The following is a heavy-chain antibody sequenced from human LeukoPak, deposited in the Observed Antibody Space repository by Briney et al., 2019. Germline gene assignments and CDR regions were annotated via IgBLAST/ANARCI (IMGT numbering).Heavy chain of an antibody. CDR1: GFTFDDYA. CDR2: ISWNSGSI. V-gene: IGHV3-9*01. Sequence: GGSLRLSCAASGFTFDDYAMHWVRQAPGKGLEWVSGISWNSGSIGYADSVKGRFTISRDNAKNSLYLQMNSLRAEDTALYYCARHNHDFWSGDVYYFDYWGQGTLVTVSS. D-gene: IGHD3-3*01. CDR3: ARHNHDFWSGDVYYFDY. J-gene: IGHJ4*02.